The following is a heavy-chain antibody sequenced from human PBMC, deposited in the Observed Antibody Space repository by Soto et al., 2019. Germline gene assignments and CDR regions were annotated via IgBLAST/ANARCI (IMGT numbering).Heavy chain of an antibody. D-gene: IGHD5-12*01. CDR3: VRQSGSRNEYRGES. J-gene: IGHJ5*02. V-gene: IGHV5-10-1*03. CDR1: GYNFADDW. CDR2: IDPADSYI. Sequence: EVELVQSGAELQKPGESLTISCKASGYNFADDWINWVRHVPGKGLEWLGRIDPADSYINYGPSFQGHVTISAEPSITPAFVRWSSVAASDIAMYYCVRQSGSRNEYRGESWGQGTLVIVS.